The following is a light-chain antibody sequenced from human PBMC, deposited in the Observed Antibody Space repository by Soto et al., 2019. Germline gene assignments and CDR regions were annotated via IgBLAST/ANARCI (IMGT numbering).Light chain of an antibody. CDR1: SIDVGGYNY. CDR2: EVS. J-gene: IGLJ2*01. V-gene: IGLV2-8*01. CDR3: SSYAGSNNVV. Sequence: QSALTQPPSASGSPGQSVTISCTGTSIDVGGYNYVSWYQQHPGKAPKLMIYEVSKRPSGVPDRFSSSKSGNTASLTVSGLQAEDEADYYCSSYAGSNNVVFGGGTKLTVL.